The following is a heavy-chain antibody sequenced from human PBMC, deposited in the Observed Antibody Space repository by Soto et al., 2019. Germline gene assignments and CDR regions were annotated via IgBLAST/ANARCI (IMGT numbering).Heavy chain of an antibody. V-gene: IGHV4-4*02. J-gene: IGHJ6*02. CDR1: GGSISSSNW. CDR2: IFHNGNT. CDR3: ASRTYAMDV. Sequence: QVQLQESGPGLLKPSGTLSLTCAVSGGSISSSNWWSWVLQPPGEGLEWIGEIFHNGNTYSNPSLTGRVTMSVDKSKNQFSLNLNSVTAADTAVYYCASRTYAMDVWGQGTTVTVSS.